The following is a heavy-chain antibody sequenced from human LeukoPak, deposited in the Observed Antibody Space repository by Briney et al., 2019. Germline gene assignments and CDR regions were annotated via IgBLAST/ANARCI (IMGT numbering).Heavy chain of an antibody. CDR2: IYYSGST. V-gene: IGHV4-39*01. Sequence: KPSETLSLTCTVSGGSISSSSYYWGWIRQPPGKGLEWIGSIYYSGSTYYNPSLKSRVTISVDTSKNQFSLKLSSVTAADTAVYYCARREGNNGYYYPGAFDIWGQGTMVTVSS. CDR3: ARREGNNGYYYPGAFDI. D-gene: IGHD3-22*01. CDR1: GGSISSSSYY. J-gene: IGHJ3*02.